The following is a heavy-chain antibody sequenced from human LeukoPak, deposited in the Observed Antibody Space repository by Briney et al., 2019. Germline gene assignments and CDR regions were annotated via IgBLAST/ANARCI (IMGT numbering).Heavy chain of an antibody. CDR2: IDPSDSYT. J-gene: IGHJ3*02. D-gene: IGHD5-12*01. V-gene: IGHV5-10-1*01. CDR3: ARRKSGYDLDAFDI. Sequence: GESLKISCKGSGYSFTSYWVSWVRQMPGKGLEWMGRIDPSDSYTNYSPSFQGHVTISADKSISTAYLQWSSLKASDTAMYYCARRKSGYDLDAFDIWGQGTMVTVSS. CDR1: GYSFTSYW.